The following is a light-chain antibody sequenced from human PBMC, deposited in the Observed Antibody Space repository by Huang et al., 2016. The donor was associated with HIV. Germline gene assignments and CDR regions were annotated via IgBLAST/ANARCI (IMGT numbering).Light chain of an antibody. Sequence: IVLTQSPATLSLSPGERATLSCRASQSVRSYLAWYQQKPGQAPRLLIYDASSRATGIPPKFSGRRSGTDFTLTISSLEPEDMAVYYCQQRSNWPPLTFGGGTKVEIK. CDR2: DAS. V-gene: IGKV3-11*01. CDR1: QSVRSY. CDR3: QQRSNWPPLT. J-gene: IGKJ4*01.